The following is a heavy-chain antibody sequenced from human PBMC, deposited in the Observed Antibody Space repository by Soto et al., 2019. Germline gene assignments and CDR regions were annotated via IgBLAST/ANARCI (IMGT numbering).Heavy chain of an antibody. CDR2: IYPGDSDV. V-gene: IGHV5-51*01. Sequence: GESLKISCKGSGYSFTTYWIAWVRQMPGKGLEWMGIIYPGDSDVRYSPSLQGQVTISADKSISTAYLRWNSLKASDTAMYYCARREYCTSSSCPYYYYGMDVWGQGTTVTVSS. D-gene: IGHD2-2*01. CDR1: GYSFTTYW. CDR3: ARREYCTSSSCPYYYYGMDV. J-gene: IGHJ6*02.